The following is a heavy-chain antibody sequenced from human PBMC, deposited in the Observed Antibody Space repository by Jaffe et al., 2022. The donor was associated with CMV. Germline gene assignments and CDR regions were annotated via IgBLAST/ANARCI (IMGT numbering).Heavy chain of an antibody. Sequence: QVQLVQSGAEVKKPGSSVKVSCKASGGTFSSYAISWVRQAPGQGLEWMGGIIPIFGTANYAQKFQGRVTITADESTSTAYMELSSLRSEDTAVYYCAREEQRGYSGYDYYYYYGMDVWGQGTTVTVSS. CDR1: GGTFSSYA. J-gene: IGHJ6*02. V-gene: IGHV1-69*01. CDR3: AREEQRGYSGYDYYYYYGMDV. D-gene: IGHD5-12*01. CDR2: IIPIFGTA.